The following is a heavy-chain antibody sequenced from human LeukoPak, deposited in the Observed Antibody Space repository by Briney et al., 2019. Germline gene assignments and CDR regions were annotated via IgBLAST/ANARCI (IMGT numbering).Heavy chain of an antibody. CDR3: ARAEMATITSDPSSYYYMDV. J-gene: IGHJ6*03. CDR1: GGSISSGGYS. CDR2: IYHSGST. D-gene: IGHD5-24*01. Sequence: PSETLSLTCAVSGGSISSGGYSWSWIRQPPGKGLEWIGYIYHSGSTYYNPSLKSRVTISVDTSKNQFSLKLSSVTAADTAVYYCARAEMATITSDPSSYYYMDVWGKGTTVTVSS. V-gene: IGHV4-30-2*01.